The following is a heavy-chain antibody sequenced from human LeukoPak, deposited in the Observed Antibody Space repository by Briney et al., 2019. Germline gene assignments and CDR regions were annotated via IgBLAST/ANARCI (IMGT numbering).Heavy chain of an antibody. CDR1: GLAFTFSTSG. CDR3: AREGGTIEIGEFDY. CDR2: NQFDDSGK. D-gene: IGHD3-16*02. Sequence: GGSLRLSCAASGLAFTFSTSGIHWVRQAPGKGLEWVAFNQFDDSGKSCADSVKGRFTTSRDNSKNTVFPQMNSLRDEDTAIYYRAREGGTIEIGEFDYWGQGTLVTVSS. J-gene: IGHJ4*02. V-gene: IGHV3-30*02.